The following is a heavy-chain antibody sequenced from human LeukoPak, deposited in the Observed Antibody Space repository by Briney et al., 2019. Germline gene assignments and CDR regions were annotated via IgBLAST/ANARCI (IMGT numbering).Heavy chain of an antibody. D-gene: IGHD2-15*01. Sequence: SQTLSLTCAISGDSVSSNSAAWNWIRQSPSRGLEWLGRTYYRSKWYNDYAVSVKSRITINPDTSKNQFSLQLNSVTPEGTAVYYCARDPGDCSGGSCYYRNYYYGMDVWGQGTTVTVSS. V-gene: IGHV6-1*01. CDR2: TYYRSKWYN. J-gene: IGHJ6*02. CDR1: GDSVSSNSAA. CDR3: ARDPGDCSGGSCYYRNYYYGMDV.